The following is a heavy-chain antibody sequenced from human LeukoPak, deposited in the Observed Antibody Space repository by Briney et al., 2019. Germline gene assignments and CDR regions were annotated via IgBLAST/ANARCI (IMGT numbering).Heavy chain of an antibody. J-gene: IGHJ4*02. CDR3: ARGSETYYDFWSGYTAFDY. D-gene: IGHD3-3*01. Sequence: GASVKVSCKASGYTFTSYYMHWVRQAPGQGLEWMGIINPSGGSTSYAQKFQGRVTMTRDTSTSTVYMELSSLRSEDTAVYYCARGSETYYDFWSGYTAFDYWGQGTLVTVSS. CDR2: INPSGGST. CDR1: GYTFTSYY. V-gene: IGHV1-46*01.